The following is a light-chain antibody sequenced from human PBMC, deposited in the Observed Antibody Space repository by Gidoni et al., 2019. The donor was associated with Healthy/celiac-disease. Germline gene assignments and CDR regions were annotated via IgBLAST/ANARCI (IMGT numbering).Light chain of an antibody. CDR2: DAS. Sequence: VLTQSPATLALSPRHRATLSCRASQSVSSYLAWYQQKPGQAPRLLIYDASNRATGIPARFSGSGSGTDFTLTISSLEPEDFAVYYCQQRSNWSGSFGQGTKVEIK. CDR1: QSVSSY. CDR3: QQRSNWSGS. J-gene: IGKJ2*03. V-gene: IGKV3-11*01.